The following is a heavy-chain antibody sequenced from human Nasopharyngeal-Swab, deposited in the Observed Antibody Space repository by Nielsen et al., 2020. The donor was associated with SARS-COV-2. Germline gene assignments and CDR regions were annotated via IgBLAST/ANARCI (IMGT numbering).Heavy chain of an antibody. CDR2: INPGSGGT. D-gene: IGHD2-2*01. Sequence: ASVNVSCKASGYTFNNYYIHWVRQAPGQGLEWMGMINPGSGGTTYAQKFQGRVTMTRDTSTGTVFMDLSSLRSEDTAVYYCARRGRCSGSSCDMDVWGQGTTVTVSS. CDR3: ARRGRCSGSSCDMDV. CDR1: GYTFNNYY. V-gene: IGHV1-46*02. J-gene: IGHJ6*02.